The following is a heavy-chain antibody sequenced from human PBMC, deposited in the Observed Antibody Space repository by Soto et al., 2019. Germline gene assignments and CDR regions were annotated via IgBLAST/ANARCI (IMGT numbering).Heavy chain of an antibody. CDR1: GFTFSSYW. D-gene: IGHD5-12*01. CDR3: ARESLDIVATIGELDY. J-gene: IGHJ4*02. V-gene: IGHV3-7*01. Sequence: EVRLVESGGGLVQPGGSLRLSCAASGFTFSSYWMNWVRQAPGKGLEWVAKIKEDGSEKYHIDSVKGRFTISRDNAKNSLYLQMNSLRAEDTAVYYCARESLDIVATIGELDYWGQGTLVTVSS. CDR2: IKEDGSEK.